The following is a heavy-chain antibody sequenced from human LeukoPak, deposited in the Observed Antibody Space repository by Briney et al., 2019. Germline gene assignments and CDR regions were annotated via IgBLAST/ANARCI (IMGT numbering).Heavy chain of an antibody. CDR1: GFTFSSYS. V-gene: IGHV3-21*01. CDR3: AREGEYCSGGSCADFDY. Sequence: PGGSLRLSCAAYGFTFSSYSLNWVRQAPGKGLEWVSSISITSSYIYFADSVKGRFTISRDNAKNSLYLQMNSLRAEDTAVYYCAREGEYCSGGSCADFDYWGQGTLVTVSS. CDR2: ISITSSYI. J-gene: IGHJ4*02. D-gene: IGHD2-15*01.